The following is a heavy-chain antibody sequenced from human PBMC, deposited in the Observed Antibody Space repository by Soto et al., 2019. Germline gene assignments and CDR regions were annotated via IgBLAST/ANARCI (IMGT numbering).Heavy chain of an antibody. CDR3: AREYMELANYDILPGCFDY. J-gene: IGHJ4*02. CDR1: GGSISSYY. Sequence: SETLSLTCTVSGGSISSYYWSWIRQPPGKGLEWIGYIYYSGSTNYNPSLKSRVTISVDTSKNQFSLKLSSVTAADTAVYYCAREYMELANYDILPGCFDYWGQGTLVTVSS. V-gene: IGHV4-59*01. CDR2: IYYSGST. D-gene: IGHD3-9*01.